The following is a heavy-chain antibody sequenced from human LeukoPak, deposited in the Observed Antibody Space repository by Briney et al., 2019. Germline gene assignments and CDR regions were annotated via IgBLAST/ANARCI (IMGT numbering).Heavy chain of an antibody. V-gene: IGHV3-48*04. J-gene: IGHJ1*01. D-gene: IGHD3-10*01. CDR2: IGHTGSIT. CDR3: VRDGAVVTSGSYPWRYFQY. Sequence: GGSLRLSCAGSGFTFGIYIMNWVRHAPGKGLEWVSYIGHTGSITDYADSVKGRFTISRDNAKNSLYLQMNPLRAEDTAVYYCVRDGAVVTSGSYPWRYFQYWGQGTLVTVSS. CDR1: GFTFGIYI.